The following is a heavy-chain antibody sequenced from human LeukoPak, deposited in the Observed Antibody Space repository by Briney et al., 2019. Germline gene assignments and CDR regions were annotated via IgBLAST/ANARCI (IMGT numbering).Heavy chain of an antibody. Sequence: PSETLSLTCTVSGGSIGSDYWTWIRQPPGKGVEYIGYIYYTGGTNYNPSLKSRVTISVDTSKNQFSLKLSSVTAADTAVYFCAKYGNSGWVIDNWGQGTLVTVSS. CDR3: AKYGNSGWVIDN. J-gene: IGHJ4*02. CDR2: IYYTGGT. CDR1: GGSIGSDY. D-gene: IGHD6-19*01. V-gene: IGHV4-59*08.